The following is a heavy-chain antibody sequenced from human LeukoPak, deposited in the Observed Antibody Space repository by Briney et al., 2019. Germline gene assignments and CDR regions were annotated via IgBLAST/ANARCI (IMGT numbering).Heavy chain of an antibody. CDR1: GGSFSGYY. CDR2: INHSGST. D-gene: IGHD6-13*01. J-gene: IGHJ3*02. Sequence: SETLSLTCAVYGGSFSGYYWSWIRQPPGKGLEWIGEINHSGSTNYNPSLKSRVTISVDTSKNQFSLKLSSVTAADTAVYYCARPVEQQLVHDAFDIWGQGTMVTVSS. CDR3: ARPVEQQLVHDAFDI. V-gene: IGHV4-34*01.